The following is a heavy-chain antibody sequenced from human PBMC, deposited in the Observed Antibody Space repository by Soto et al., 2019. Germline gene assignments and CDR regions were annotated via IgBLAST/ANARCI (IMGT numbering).Heavy chain of an antibody. CDR3: ARDPIAAAGTEVYWFDP. J-gene: IGHJ5*02. V-gene: IGHV1-69*01. Sequence: QVQLVQSGAEVKKPGSSVKVSCKASRGTFSSYAISWVRQAPGQGLEWMGGIIPIFGTANYAQKFQGRVTITADESTSTAYMELSSLRSEDTAVYYCARDPIAAAGTEVYWFDPWGQGTLVTVSS. CDR2: IIPIFGTA. CDR1: RGTFSSYA. D-gene: IGHD6-13*01.